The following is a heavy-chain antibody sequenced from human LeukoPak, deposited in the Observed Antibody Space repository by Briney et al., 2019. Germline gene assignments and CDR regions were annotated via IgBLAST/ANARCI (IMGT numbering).Heavy chain of an antibody. CDR3: ARDTYYYDSSGDAFDI. V-gene: IGHV4-31*11. CDR2: IYYSGST. J-gene: IGHJ3*02. Sequence: SETLSLTCAVYGGSFSGYYWSWIRQHPGKGLEWIGYIYYSGSTYYNPSLKSRVTMSVDTSKNQFSLKLSSVTAADTAVYYCARDTYYYDSSGDAFDIWGQGTMVTVSS. D-gene: IGHD3-22*01. CDR1: GGSFSGYY.